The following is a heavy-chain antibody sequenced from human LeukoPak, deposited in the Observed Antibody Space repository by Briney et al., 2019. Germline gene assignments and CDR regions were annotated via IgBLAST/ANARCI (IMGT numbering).Heavy chain of an antibody. CDR3: ARVPTTGLWSNYYTYYFDH. Sequence: SETLSLTCTVSGGSISSYYWSWIRQPPGKGLEWIGYIYYSGSTNYNPSLKSRVTISVDTSKNQFSLKLSSVTAADTAVYYCARVPTTGLWSNYYTYYFDHWGQGTLVTVSS. CDR2: IYYSGST. J-gene: IGHJ4*02. CDR1: GGSISSYY. D-gene: IGHD3-3*01. V-gene: IGHV4-59*01.